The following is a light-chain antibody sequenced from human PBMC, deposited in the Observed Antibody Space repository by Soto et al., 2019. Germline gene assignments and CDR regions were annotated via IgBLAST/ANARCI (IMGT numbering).Light chain of an antibody. J-gene: IGKJ5*01. CDR1: QGISNY. V-gene: IGKV1-27*01. Sequence: DIQMTRSPSSLSASVGDRVTITCRASQGISNYLAWYQQKPGKVPKLLIYAASALHSGVPSRFSGSGSGTDFTLTITSLQPEDVATYYCQNYNSAPFTFGQGTRLEIK. CDR2: AAS. CDR3: QNYNSAPFT.